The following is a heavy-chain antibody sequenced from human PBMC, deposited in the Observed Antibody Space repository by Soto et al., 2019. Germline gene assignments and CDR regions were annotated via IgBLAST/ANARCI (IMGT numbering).Heavy chain of an antibody. Sequence: PGESLKISCSGSGYSFTAYWIGWVRQIPGKGLELMGIIQPRDSDTRYRPSFQGQVTISGDKSKSTAYLQWSSLKASDTAIYYCARLGFYYDTSVRPHDGQFDYWGQGTLVTVSS. D-gene: IGHD3-22*01. CDR1: GYSFTAYW. CDR2: IQPRDSDT. J-gene: IGHJ4*02. CDR3: ARLGFYYDTSVRPHDGQFDY. V-gene: IGHV5-51*01.